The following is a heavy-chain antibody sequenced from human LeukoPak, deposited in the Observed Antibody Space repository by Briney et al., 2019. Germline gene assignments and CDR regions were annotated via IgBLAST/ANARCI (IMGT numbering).Heavy chain of an antibody. CDR1: GYTFTSYD. CDR2: MNPNSGNT. CDR3: ARDSVRALGWFDP. Sequence: SSVKVSCKASGYTFTSYDINWVRQATGQGLEWMGWMNPNSGNTAYAQKFQGRVTITRNTSISTAYMELSRLRSDDTAVYYCARDSVRALGWFDPWGQGTLVTVSS. J-gene: IGHJ5*02. D-gene: IGHD3-10*01. V-gene: IGHV1-8*03.